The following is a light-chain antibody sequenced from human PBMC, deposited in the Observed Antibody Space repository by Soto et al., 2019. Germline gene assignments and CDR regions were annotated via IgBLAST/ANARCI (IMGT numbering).Light chain of an antibody. Sequence: VLNHAASVSGSPVQSFAISCTEKSRDVGDYNYVSWYQQHPGKAPKLMIYDVSNRPSGVSNRFSGSKSGNTASLTISGLQAEEEADYYCSSYTSSSTLYVLGTGTKVTVL. CDR1: SRDVGDYNY. CDR3: SSYTSSSTLYV. J-gene: IGLJ1*01. CDR2: DVS. V-gene: IGLV2-14*01.